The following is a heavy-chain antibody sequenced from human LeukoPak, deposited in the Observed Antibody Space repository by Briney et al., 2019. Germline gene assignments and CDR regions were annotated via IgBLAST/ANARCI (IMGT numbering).Heavy chain of an antibody. CDR3: ARQTGSGLFTLP. J-gene: IGHJ4*02. Sequence: SETLSLTCAVSGGSISSSNWWNWVRQTPGKGLEGIGSVYYTGNTYYNASLKSRVTIVIDTSKNQISLRLTSVTATDTAMYYCARQTGSGLFTLPGGQGTLVTVSS. CDR1: GGSISSSNW. CDR2: VYYTGNT. V-gene: IGHV4-39*01. D-gene: IGHD3/OR15-3a*01.